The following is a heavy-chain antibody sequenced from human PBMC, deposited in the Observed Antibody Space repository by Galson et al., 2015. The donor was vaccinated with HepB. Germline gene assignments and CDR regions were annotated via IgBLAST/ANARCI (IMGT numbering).Heavy chain of an antibody. CDR3: ANYYDSSGYFPGALDI. CDR1: GGSVSRGSHY. CDR2: IYYTGST. D-gene: IGHD3-22*01. Sequence: SETLSLTCTVSGGSVSRGSHYWSWILQPPGKGLEWIGYIYYTGSTNYNPSLKSRITISADTSKNQFSLKLSSVTAADTAVYYCANYYDSSGYFPGALDIWGQGTMVTVSS. J-gene: IGHJ3*02. V-gene: IGHV4-61*01.